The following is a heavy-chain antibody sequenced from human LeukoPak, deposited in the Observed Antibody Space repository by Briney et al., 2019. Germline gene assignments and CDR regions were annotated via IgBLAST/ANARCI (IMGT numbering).Heavy chain of an antibody. CDR1: GFTFSSNG. Sequence: WGYLRFSCAASGFTFSSNGMHWVGQAPGQGLEWVAFIHYGGSNKYYADSVKGRITMYRANSKDKLYLQMNSLRAEDTAVYYCARVDIVVVPAARGCYYYYYYMDVWGKGTTVTVSS. J-gene: IGHJ6*03. D-gene: IGHD2-2*01. CDR3: ARVDIVVVPAARGCYYYYYYMDV. CDR2: IHYGGSNK. V-gene: IGHV3-30*02.